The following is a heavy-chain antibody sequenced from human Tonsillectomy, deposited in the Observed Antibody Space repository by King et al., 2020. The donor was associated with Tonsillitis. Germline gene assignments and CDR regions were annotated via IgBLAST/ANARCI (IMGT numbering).Heavy chain of an antibody. CDR2: VYNGGST. V-gene: IGHV4-39*02. Sequence: QLQESGPGLVKPSETLSLTCIVSGGSIRSSNYYWGWVRQPPGKGLEWIGSVYNGGSTYYSRSLKSRVTISADTSKNHFSLKLSSVTATDTAVYYCARLDQAGTWGQGTLVTVSS. CDR1: GGSIRSSNYY. CDR3: ARLDQAGT. D-gene: IGHD1-1*01. J-gene: IGHJ5*02.